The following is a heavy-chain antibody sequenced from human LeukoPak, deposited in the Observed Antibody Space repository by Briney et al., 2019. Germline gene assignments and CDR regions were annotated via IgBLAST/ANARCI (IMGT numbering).Heavy chain of an antibody. CDR1: GFTFSSYA. CDR3: ARDLQDYWYDSTTTLGYFDS. CDR2: ISGGAGST. V-gene: IGHV3-23*01. J-gene: IGHJ4*02. D-gene: IGHD3-22*01. Sequence: GGSLRLSCAASGFTFSSYAMSWVRQAPAKGLEWVSIISGGAGSTYYAESVKGRFTISRDNSKNTLFLQMYSLRVEDTAIYYCARDLQDYWYDSTTTLGYFDSWGQGTLVTVSS.